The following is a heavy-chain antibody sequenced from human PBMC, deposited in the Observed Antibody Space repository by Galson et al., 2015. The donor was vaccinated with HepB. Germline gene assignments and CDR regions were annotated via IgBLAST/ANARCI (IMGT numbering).Heavy chain of an antibody. CDR2: IIPIFGTA. J-gene: IGHJ6*03. CDR1: GGTFSSYA. Sequence: SVKVSCKASGGTFSSYAISWVRQAPGQGLEWMGGIIPIFGTANYAQKFQGRVTITADESTSTAYMELSSLRSEDTAVYYCARDARQQDGYQLLRPAHYYYYYMDVWGKGTTVTVSS. D-gene: IGHD2-2*01. V-gene: IGHV1-69*13. CDR3: ARDARQQDGYQLLRPAHYYYYYMDV.